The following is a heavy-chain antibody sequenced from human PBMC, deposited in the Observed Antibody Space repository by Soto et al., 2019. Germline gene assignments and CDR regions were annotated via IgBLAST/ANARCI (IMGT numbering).Heavy chain of an antibody. Sequence: QVQLVQSGAEVKKPGASVKVYCKASGYTFASYYMHWVRQAHGQGHEWMGIINPSSGRTSYPQKFQGRVTMTGDTSTSTVYMELSSLRSEDTAVYYCARAVGINHYYYYGMDAWGQGTTVTVSS. J-gene: IGHJ6*02. V-gene: IGHV1-46*01. D-gene: IGHD1-26*01. CDR1: GYTFASYY. CDR3: ARAVGINHYYYYGMDA. CDR2: INPSSGRT.